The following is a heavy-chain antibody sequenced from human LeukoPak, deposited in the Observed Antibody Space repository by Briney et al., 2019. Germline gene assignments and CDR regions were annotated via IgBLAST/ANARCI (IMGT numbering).Heavy chain of an antibody. CDR3: ARDYDSNGYYYYYYYGMDV. V-gene: IGHV1-46*01. Sequence: ASVKASCKASGYTFTSYYMHWVRQAPGQGLEWMGIINPSGGSTSYAQKFQGRVTMTRDTSTSTVYMELSSLRSEDTAVYYCARDYDSNGYYYYYYYGMDVWGQGTTVTVSS. J-gene: IGHJ6*02. D-gene: IGHD3-22*01. CDR1: GYTFTSYY. CDR2: INPSGGST.